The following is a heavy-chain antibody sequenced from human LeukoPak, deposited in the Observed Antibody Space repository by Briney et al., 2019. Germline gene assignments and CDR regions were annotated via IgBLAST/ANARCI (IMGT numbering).Heavy chain of an antibody. D-gene: IGHD3-10*01. CDR3: AKDQGVVGSYDY. J-gene: IGHJ4*01. CDR2: IQYDDSIE. CDR1: GFTFSTFG. V-gene: IGHV3-30*02. Sequence: GGSLRLSCAASGFTFSTFGMNWVRQAPDKGLEWVAFIQYDDSIEYYADSVKGRFTISRDNSKNTLYLQMNSLRGDDTAVYYCAKDQGVVGSYDYWGHGTVVTVSS.